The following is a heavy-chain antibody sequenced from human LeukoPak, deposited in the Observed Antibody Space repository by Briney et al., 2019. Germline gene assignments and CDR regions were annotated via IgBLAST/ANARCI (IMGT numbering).Heavy chain of an antibody. CDR3: TRGGYSGSYYRFS. CDR1: GFIFSDFW. Sequence: QPGGSLRLSCSASGFIFSDFWIHWVRQAPGKGPEWLSRTSKDGSHTVYADSAKGRFTASRDNTKNTVYLEVTNVRPEDTAVYYCTRGGYSGSYYRFSWGQGTPVTVAS. V-gene: IGHV3-74*03. J-gene: IGHJ4*02. D-gene: IGHD5-12*01. CDR2: TSKDGSHT.